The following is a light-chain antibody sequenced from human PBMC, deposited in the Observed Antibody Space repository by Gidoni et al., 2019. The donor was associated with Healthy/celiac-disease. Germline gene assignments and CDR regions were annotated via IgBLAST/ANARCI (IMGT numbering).Light chain of an antibody. CDR3: QQYYSTPYT. CDR1: QSVLYSSNNKHY. J-gene: IGKJ2*01. CDR2: WAS. Sequence: DIVMTQSPDSLAVSLGERATINCKSSQSVLYSSNNKHYLAWYQQKPGQPPMLLIYWASTRESGVPDRFSGSGSVTDFTLTISSLQAEDVAVYYCQQYYSTPYTFXXXTKLEIK. V-gene: IGKV4-1*01.